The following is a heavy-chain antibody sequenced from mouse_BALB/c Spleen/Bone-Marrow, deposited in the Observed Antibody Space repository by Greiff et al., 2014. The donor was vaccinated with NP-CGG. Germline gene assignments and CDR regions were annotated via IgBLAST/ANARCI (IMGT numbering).Heavy chain of an antibody. J-gene: IGHJ1*01. V-gene: IGHV2-9*02. Sequence: QVQLQQSGPGLVAPSRSLSITCTVSGFSLTTYGVHWVRQSPGKGLEWLGVIWAGGSTNYNSTLMSRLSISKDNSKNQVFLKMNSLQTDDTAIYYCARNLLPPYWYSDVWGAGTTVTVSS. CDR3: ARNLLPPYWYSDV. CDR1: GFSLTTYG. CDR2: IWAGGST. D-gene: IGHD1-1*01.